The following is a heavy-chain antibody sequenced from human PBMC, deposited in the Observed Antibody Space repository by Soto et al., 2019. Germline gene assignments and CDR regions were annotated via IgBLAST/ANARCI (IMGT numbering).Heavy chain of an antibody. Sequence: QVQLVQSGAEVKKPGSSVKVSCKASGGTFSSYAISRVRQAPGQGLEWMGGIIPIFGTAIYAQNYQGRVTITADKATSTAYMELSSLRSDDTAVYYCARSDQASWGQGTLVTVSS. CDR3: ARSDQAS. J-gene: IGHJ4*02. V-gene: IGHV1-69*06. CDR1: GGTFSSYA. CDR2: IIPIFGTA.